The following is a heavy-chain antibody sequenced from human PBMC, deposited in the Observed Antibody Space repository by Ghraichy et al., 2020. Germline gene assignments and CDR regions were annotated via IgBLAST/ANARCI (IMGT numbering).Heavy chain of an antibody. CDR3: AKGSTSAKDYYGMDV. CDR1: GFTFTSHA. D-gene: IGHD2/OR15-2a*01. J-gene: IGHJ6*02. V-gene: IGHV3-23*01. CDR2: ISASGATP. Sequence: GGSLRLSCVASGFTFTSHAMTWVRQAPGTGLAWVSSISASGATPSYGPSASGRFTISKDNSKNTVYLQLNSLRAEDTAIYFCAKGSTSAKDYYGMDVWGQGTTVTVS.